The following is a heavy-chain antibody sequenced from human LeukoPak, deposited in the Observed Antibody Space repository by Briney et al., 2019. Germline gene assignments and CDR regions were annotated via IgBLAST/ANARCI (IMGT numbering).Heavy chain of an antibody. D-gene: IGHD3/OR15-3a*01. CDR3: ARAGLVIAFNYYYYGMDV. Sequence: PSETLSLTCTVSGGSISSYYWSWIRQPPGKGLEWIGEINHSGSTNYNPSLKSRVTISVDTSKNQFSLKLSSVTAADTAVYYCARAGLVIAFNYYYYGMDVWGQGTTVTVSS. CDR2: INHSGST. CDR1: GGSISSYY. J-gene: IGHJ6*02. V-gene: IGHV4-34*01.